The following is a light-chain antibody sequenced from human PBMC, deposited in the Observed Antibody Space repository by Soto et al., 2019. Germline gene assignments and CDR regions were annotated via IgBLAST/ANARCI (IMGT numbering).Light chain of an antibody. V-gene: IGLV1-44*01. Sequence: LTQPPSASGTPGQRGTISCSGSSSNIGSNTVSWYQHLPRTAPKLLLYSNNQRPSGAPDRFSGSKSGTSASLAISGLQSEDEADYYCAAWDDTLNVLYVFGTGTKVTVL. CDR1: SSNIGSNT. J-gene: IGLJ1*01. CDR3: AAWDDTLNVLYV. CDR2: SNN.